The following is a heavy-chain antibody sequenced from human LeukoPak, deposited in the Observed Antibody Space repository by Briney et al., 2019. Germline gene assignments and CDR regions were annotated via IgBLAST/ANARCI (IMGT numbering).Heavy chain of an antibody. CDR2: IYYSGST. CDR3: ARGQPWSNYFDY. D-gene: IGHD5-18*01. CDR1: GGSISSSSYY. Sequence: SETLSLTCTVSGGSISSSSYYWGWIRQPPGKGLEWIGSIYYSGSTYYNPSLKSRVTISVDRSKNQFSLKLSSVTAADTAVYYCARGQPWSNYFDYWGQGTLVTVSS. V-gene: IGHV4-39*07. J-gene: IGHJ4*02.